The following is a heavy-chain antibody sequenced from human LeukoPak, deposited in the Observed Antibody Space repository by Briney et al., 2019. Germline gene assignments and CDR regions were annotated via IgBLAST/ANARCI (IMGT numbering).Heavy chain of an antibody. CDR3: ARVGGITMIVVLITDAFDI. J-gene: IGHJ3*02. CDR1: GGSISSYY. V-gene: IGHV4-59*12. Sequence: TSETLSLTCTVSGGSISSYYWSWIRQPPGKGLEWIGYIYYSGSTYYNPSLKSRVTISVDTSKNQFSLKLRSVTAADTAVYYCARVGGITMIVVLITDAFDIWGQGTMVTVSS. CDR2: IYYSGST. D-gene: IGHD3-22*01.